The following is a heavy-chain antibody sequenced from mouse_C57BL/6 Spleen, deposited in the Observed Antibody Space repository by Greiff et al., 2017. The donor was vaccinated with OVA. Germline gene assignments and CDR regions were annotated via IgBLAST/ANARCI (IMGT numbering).Heavy chain of an antibody. CDR1: GYSITSGYY. J-gene: IGHJ4*01. Sequence: EVKLQESGPGLVKPSQSLSLTCSVTGYSITSGYYWNWIRQFPGNKLEWMGYISYDGSNNYNPSLKNRISITRDTSKNQFFLKLDSVTTKDTASYYCARADDYDGDYYAMDYWGQGTSVTVSA. CDR3: ARADDYDGDYYAMDY. CDR2: ISYDGSN. D-gene: IGHD2-4*01. V-gene: IGHV3-6*01.